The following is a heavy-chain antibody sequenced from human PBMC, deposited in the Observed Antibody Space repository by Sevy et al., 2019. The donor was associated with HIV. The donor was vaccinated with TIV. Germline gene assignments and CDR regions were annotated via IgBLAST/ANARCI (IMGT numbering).Heavy chain of an antibody. V-gene: IGHV3-30-3*01. CDR3: ARDGGYSVKWYPLY. J-gene: IGHJ4*01. CDR2: ISYEGTET. Sequence: GGSLRLSCAASGFAFSTHAMHWVRQAPGKGLEWVAVISYEGTETFYAASVEGRFTISRDDSKNMLSLQINSLRPEDTAVYYCARDGGYSVKWYPLYWGHGTLVTVSS. CDR1: GFAFSTHA. D-gene: IGHD1-26*01.